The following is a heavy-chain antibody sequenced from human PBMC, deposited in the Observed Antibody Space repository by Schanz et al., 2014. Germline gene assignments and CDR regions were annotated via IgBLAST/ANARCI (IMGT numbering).Heavy chain of an antibody. CDR1: GFTFNSYS. J-gene: IGHJ3*02. CDR2: IENNANGATT. Sequence: EVQLVESGGGLVKPGGSLRLSCAASGFTFNSYSINWVRQAPGKGLEWVGRIENNANGATTDYAAPVKGRFTVSRDDSRNTLYLQMNTLRTDDTALYYCTTFNNRDALYIWGQGTMVSVSS. V-gene: IGHV3-15*04. CDR3: TTFNNRDALYI. D-gene: IGHD1-20*01.